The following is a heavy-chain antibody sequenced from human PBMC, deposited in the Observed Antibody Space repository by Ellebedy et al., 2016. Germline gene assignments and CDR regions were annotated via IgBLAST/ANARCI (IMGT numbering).Heavy chain of an antibody. J-gene: IGHJ6*03. Sequence: SETLSLXXTVSGGSISSYYWSWIRQPAGKGLEWIGRIYTSGSTNYNPSLKSRVTMSVDTSKNQFSLKLSSVTAADTAVYYCARDGCSSTSCYTDYYYYYMDVWGKGTTVTVSS. V-gene: IGHV4-4*07. CDR3: ARDGCSSTSCYTDYYYYYMDV. D-gene: IGHD2-2*02. CDR2: IYTSGST. CDR1: GGSISSYY.